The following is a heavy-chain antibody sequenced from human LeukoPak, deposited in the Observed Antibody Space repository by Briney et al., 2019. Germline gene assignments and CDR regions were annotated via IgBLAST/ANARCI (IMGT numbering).Heavy chain of an antibody. V-gene: IGHV3-30*02. CDR2: IRYDGSNK. CDR1: GFTFSSYG. CDR3: AMVRGGVNSY. Sequence: PGGSLRLSCAASGFTFSSYGMHWVRQAPGKGLEWVAFIRYDGSNKYYADSVKGRFTISRDNSKNTLYLQMNGLRAEGTAVCYCAMVRGGVNSYWGQGTLVTVSS. J-gene: IGHJ4*02. D-gene: IGHD3-10*01.